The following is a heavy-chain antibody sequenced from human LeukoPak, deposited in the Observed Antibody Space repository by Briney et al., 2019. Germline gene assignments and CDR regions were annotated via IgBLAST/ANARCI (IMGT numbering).Heavy chain of an antibody. J-gene: IGHJ4*02. CDR3: GKSSYSDILKSPGYYFDY. D-gene: IGHD3-9*01. V-gene: IGHV3-23*01. CDR1: GFTSSSYA. Sequence: GGSLRLSCAASGFTSSSYAMSWVRQAPGKGLEWVSAISGSGGSTYYADSVKGRFTISRDNSKNTLYLQMNSLRAEDTAVYYCGKSSYSDILKSPGYYFDYWGQGTLVTVSS. CDR2: ISGSGGST.